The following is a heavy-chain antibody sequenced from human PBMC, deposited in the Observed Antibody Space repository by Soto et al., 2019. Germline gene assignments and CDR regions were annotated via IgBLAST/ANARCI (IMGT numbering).Heavy chain of an antibody. CDR3: ARIAQRVLDV. CDR1: GGSFSGYY. CDR2: INHSGST. Sequence: PSETLSLTCAVYGGSFSGYYWSWIRQPPGKGLEWIGEINHSGSTNYNPSLKSRVTISVDTSENQFSLKLSSVTAADTAVYYCARIAQRVLDVWGKGTTVTVSS. V-gene: IGHV4-34*01. D-gene: IGHD2-21*01. J-gene: IGHJ6*04.